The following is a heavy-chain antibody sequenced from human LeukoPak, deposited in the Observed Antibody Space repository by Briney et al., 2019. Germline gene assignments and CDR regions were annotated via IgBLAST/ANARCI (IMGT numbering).Heavy chain of an antibody. V-gene: IGHV3-23*01. Sequence: GGSLRLSCAVSGITLSNYGMSWVRQAPGKGLEWVAGISDSGGSTNYADSVKGRFTISRDSPKNTLYLQTTSLRAEDTAVYFCAKRGVVIRVILVGFHKEAYYFDSWGQGALVTVSS. J-gene: IGHJ4*02. CDR1: GITLSNYG. D-gene: IGHD3-22*01. CDR2: ISDSGGST. CDR3: AKRGVVIRVILVGFHKEAYYFDS.